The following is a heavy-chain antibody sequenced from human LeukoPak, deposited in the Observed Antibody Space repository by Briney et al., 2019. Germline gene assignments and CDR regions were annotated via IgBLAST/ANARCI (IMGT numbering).Heavy chain of an antibody. J-gene: IGHJ4*02. Sequence: PGGSLRLSCAASGFTFSSYAMHWVRQAPGKGLEWVAVISYDGSNKYYADSMKGRFTISRDNSKNTLYLQMNSLRAEDTAVYYCARDLGYWGQGTLVTVSS. CDR1: GFTFSSYA. CDR3: ARDLGY. CDR2: ISYDGSNK. V-gene: IGHV3-30-3*01.